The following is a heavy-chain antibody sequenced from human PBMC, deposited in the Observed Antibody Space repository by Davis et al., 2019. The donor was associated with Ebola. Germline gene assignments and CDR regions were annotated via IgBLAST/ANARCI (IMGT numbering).Heavy chain of an antibody. D-gene: IGHD6-6*01. Sequence: HTGGSLRLSCAASGFTFSRYWMHWVRQAPGKGLVWVSRIKSDGTTISYADSVKGRFTITRDNAKNSLYLQMNSLRAEDTAVYYCARGSSSSGFDYWGQGTLVTVSS. CDR1: GFTFSRYW. V-gene: IGHV3-74*01. J-gene: IGHJ4*02. CDR3: ARGSSSSGFDY. CDR2: IKSDGTTI.